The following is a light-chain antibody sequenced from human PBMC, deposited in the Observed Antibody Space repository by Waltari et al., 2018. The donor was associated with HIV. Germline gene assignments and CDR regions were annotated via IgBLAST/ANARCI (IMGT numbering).Light chain of an antibody. CDR1: QSVLYNSNSKNY. CDR2: WAS. V-gene: IGKV4-1*01. Sequence: DIVLTQSPDSLAVSLGERATINCKASQSVLYNSNSKNYLSWYQQKPGQPPKLLIYWASTRESGVPDRFSGSGSGTDFSLTISRVQADDVAIYYCQQYYTLRSTFGGGTKIEI. CDR3: QQYYTLRST. J-gene: IGKJ4*01.